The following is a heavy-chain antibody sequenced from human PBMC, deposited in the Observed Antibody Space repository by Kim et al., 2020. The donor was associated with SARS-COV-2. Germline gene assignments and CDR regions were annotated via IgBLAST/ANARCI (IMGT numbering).Heavy chain of an antibody. D-gene: IGHD3-22*01. V-gene: IGHV3-30-3*01. CDR1: GLNFDSSA. CDR2: ISCDGRNK. Sequence: GGSLRLSCAASGLNFDSSAMNWVRQTPGKGLEWVAAISCDGRNKEYADSVKGRFTISRDNSKSTLYLEMNSLRVEDTALYYCARANYYELIRLSDYW. CDR3: ARANYYELIRLSDY. J-gene: IGHJ4*01.